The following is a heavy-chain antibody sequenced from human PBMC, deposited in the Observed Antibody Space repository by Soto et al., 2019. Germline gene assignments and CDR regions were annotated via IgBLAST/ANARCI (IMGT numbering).Heavy chain of an antibody. CDR1: GFTFSSYG. J-gene: IGHJ3*02. V-gene: IGHV3-30*18. CDR2: ISYDGSNK. D-gene: IGHD1-26*01. Sequence: QVQLVESGGGVVQPGRSLRLSCAASGFTFSSYGMHWVRQAPGKGLEWVAVISYDGSNKYYADSVKGRFTISRDNSKNTLYLQMNSLRAEDTAVYYCAKDREGDDAFDIWGQGTMVTVSS. CDR3: AKDREGDDAFDI.